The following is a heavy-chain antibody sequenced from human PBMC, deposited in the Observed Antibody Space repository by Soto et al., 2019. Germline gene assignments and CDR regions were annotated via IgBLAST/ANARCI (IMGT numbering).Heavy chain of an antibody. D-gene: IGHD5-18*01. J-gene: IGHJ6*02. V-gene: IGHV4-61*01. CDR2: IYYSGST. Sequence: QVQLQESGPGLVKPSETLSLTCTVSGGSVSSGSYYWSWIRQPPGKGLEWIGYIYYSGSTNYNPSLKSRVTISVDTSKNQFSLKLSSVTAADTAMYYCARERQYSYGPRYYYYGMDVWGQGTTVTVSS. CDR1: GGSVSSGSYY. CDR3: ARERQYSYGPRYYYYGMDV.